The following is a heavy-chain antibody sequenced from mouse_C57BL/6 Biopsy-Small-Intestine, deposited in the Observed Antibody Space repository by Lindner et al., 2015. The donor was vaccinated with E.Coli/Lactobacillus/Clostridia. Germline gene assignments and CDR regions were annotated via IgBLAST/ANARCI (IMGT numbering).Heavy chain of an antibody. CDR1: GYTFTSYG. CDR3: ASPHYYGSSYGFDY. Sequence: VQLQESGAELARPGASVKLSCKASGYTFTSYGISWVKQRTGQGLEWIGEIYPRSGNTYYNEKFKGKATLTADKSSSTAYMELRSLTSEDSAVYFCASPHYYGSSYGFDYWGQGTTLTVSS. V-gene: IGHV1-81*01. D-gene: IGHD1-1*01. J-gene: IGHJ2*01. CDR2: IYPRSGNT.